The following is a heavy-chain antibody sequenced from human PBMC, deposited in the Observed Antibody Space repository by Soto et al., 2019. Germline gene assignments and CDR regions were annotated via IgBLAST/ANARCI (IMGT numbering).Heavy chain of an antibody. J-gene: IGHJ4*02. V-gene: IGHV2-5*02. CDR1: GFSLSTTGVA. CDR2: IYWDDDE. D-gene: IGHD3-3*01. CDR3: PHTRGGTVFDL. Sequence: SGPTLVNPTQTLTLTCTFSGFSLSTTGVAVGWIRQPPGKALEWLALIYWDDDERFSPSLRTTLTITKDTSKNQVVLTVTNMDLVKTATYSCPHTRGGTVFDLGGKGKMATASS.